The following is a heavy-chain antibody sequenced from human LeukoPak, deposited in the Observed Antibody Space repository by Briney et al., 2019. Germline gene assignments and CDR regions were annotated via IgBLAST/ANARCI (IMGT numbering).Heavy chain of an antibody. J-gene: IGHJ4*02. CDR2: ISSSSSYI. D-gene: IGHD3-22*01. V-gene: IGHV3-21*01. CDR1: GFTFSSYS. Sequence: PGGSLRLSCAASGFTFSSYSMNWVRQAPGKGLEWVSSISSSSSYIYYADSVKGRFTISRDNAKNSLYLQMNSLRAEDTAVYYCARDPPDCYDSSGSYYFDYWGQGTLVTVSS. CDR3: ARDPPDCYDSSGSYYFDY.